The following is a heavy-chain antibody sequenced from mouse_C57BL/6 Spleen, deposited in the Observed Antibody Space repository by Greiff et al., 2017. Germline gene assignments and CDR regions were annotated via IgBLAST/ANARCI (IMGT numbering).Heavy chain of an antibody. V-gene: IGHV1-69*01. D-gene: IGHD2-1*01. Sequence: QVQLQQPGAELVMPGASVQLSCKASGYTFTSYWLHWVKQRPGQGLEWIGEIDPSDSYTNYNQKFKGKSTLTVYKSSSTAYMQLSSLTAEDSAVYYCARGGPHCNQGAMDYWGKGTSVTVSS. CDR3: ARGGPHCNQGAMDY. CDR2: IDPSDSYT. CDR1: GYTFTSYW. J-gene: IGHJ4*01.